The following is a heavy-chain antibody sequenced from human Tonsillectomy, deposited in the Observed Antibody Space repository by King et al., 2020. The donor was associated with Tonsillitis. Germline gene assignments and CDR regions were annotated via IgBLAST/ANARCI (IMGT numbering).Heavy chain of an antibody. D-gene: IGHD2-15*01. CDR3: ARDRCSGGGCYRYYYYGMDV. J-gene: IGHJ6*02. V-gene: IGHV1-18*04. CDR2: ISAYNGNT. Sequence: VQLVESGAEVKKPGASVKVSCKASGYTFTSYGISWVRQAPGQGLEWMGWISAYNGNTNYAQKLQGRVTMTTDTSTSTAYMELRSLRSDDTAVYYCARDRCSGGGCYRYYYYGMDVWGQGTTVTVSS. CDR1: GYTFTSYG.